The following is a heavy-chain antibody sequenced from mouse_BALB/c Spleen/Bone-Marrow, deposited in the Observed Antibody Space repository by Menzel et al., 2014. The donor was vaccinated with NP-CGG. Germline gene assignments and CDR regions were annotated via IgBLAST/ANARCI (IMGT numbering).Heavy chain of an antibody. Sequence: VKLQESGAELVKPGASVKLSCKASGYTFTSYWMHWVKQRPGQGLEWIGEIDPSDSYTNYNQKFKGKATLTVDKSSSTAYMQLSSLTSEDSAVYFCARCLLRYYAMDDWGQGTSVTVSS. CDR3: ARCLLRYYAMDD. CDR1: GYTFTSYW. J-gene: IGHJ4*01. CDR2: IDPSDSYT. V-gene: IGHV1-69*02. D-gene: IGHD1-1*01.